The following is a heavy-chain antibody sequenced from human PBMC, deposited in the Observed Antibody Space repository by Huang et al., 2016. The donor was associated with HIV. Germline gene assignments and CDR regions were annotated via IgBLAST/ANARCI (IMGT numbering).Heavy chain of an antibody. CDR3: VKETVQWLVTY. D-gene: IGHD6-19*01. CDR2: RRHDGNNN. CDR1: GFTFSGYG. Sequence: QVQVVESGGGVVRPGGSLRLSCAGSGFTFSGYGMHWVRQAPGKGLEWVALRRHDGNNNYYADAGKGRFTVSRDTSKNTLYLHMNSLRPADTAVYYCVKETVQWLVTYWGQGTLVTVSS. J-gene: IGHJ4*02. V-gene: IGHV3-30*02.